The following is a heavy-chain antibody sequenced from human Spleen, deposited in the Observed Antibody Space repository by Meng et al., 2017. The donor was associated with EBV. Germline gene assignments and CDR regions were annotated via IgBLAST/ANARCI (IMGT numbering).Heavy chain of an antibody. V-gene: IGHV4-34*02. CDR1: GGSFSGYY. CDR2: SNHSGST. D-gene: IGHD6-6*01. Sequence: GQRQEWGAGLLKPSETLLLTCAVYGGSFSGYYWSWIRQPPGKGLEWIGESNHSGSTNYNPSLKSRVTISVDTSKNQFSLRLSSVTAADTAVYYCAKGRIVTRSPWFDPWGRGTLVTVSS. J-gene: IGHJ5*02. CDR3: AKGRIVTRSPWFDP.